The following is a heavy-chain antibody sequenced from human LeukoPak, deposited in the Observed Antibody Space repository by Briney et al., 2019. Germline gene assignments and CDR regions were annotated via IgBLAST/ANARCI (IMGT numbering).Heavy chain of an antibody. J-gene: IGHJ3*02. D-gene: IGHD3-22*01. V-gene: IGHV1-2*02. CDR2: INPNSGGT. CDR3: ASLGYYDSSGYHDAFDI. CDR1: GYTFTGYY. Sequence: ASVKVSCKASGYTFTGYYMHWVRQAPGQGLEWMGWINPNSGGTNYAQKFQGRVTMTRDTSISTAYMELSRLRSDDTAVYYCASLGYYDSSGYHDAFDIWGQGTMVTVSS.